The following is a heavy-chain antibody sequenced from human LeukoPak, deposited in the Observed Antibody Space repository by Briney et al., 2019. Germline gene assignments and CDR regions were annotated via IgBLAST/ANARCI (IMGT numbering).Heavy chain of an antibody. D-gene: IGHD3-10*01. CDR1: RGSIGTYY. J-gene: IGHJ4*01. CDR2: IYTSGNT. V-gene: IGHV4-4*07. Sequence: SETLSLTCTVSRGSIGTYYWSWIRQPAGKGLEWIGRIYTSGNTKFNPSLRSRVTISVDTSKNQFSLKVTSLTAADTAIYYCARDPGRRGYTEYSFDYWGHGTLVTVSS. CDR3: ARDPGRRGYTEYSFDY.